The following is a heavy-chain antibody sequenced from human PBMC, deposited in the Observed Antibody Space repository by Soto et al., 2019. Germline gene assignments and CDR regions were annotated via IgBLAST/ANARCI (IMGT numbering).Heavy chain of an antibody. Sequence: ASETLSLTCTVSGASVSSSRYYWSWIRQPPGKGLEWIGSVYDSGSTSYNHPSLKSRVTISVDTSKNQLSLNLRSVTDADTAVYYCARRRYSNHRDHLPPDFDYWGQGTLVTVSS. CDR1: GASVSSSRYY. D-gene: IGHD4-4*01. CDR3: ARRRYSNHRDHLPPDFDY. CDR2: VYDSGST. J-gene: IGHJ4*02. V-gene: IGHV4-39*01.